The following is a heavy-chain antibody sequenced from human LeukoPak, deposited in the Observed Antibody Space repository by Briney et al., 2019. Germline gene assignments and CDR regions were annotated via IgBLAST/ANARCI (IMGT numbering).Heavy chain of an antibody. V-gene: IGHV3-20*04. Sequence: TGGSLRLSCAASGFTFDDYTMSWVRQAPGKGLEWVSGINWNGGSTGYADSVKGRFTISRDDSKNTLYLQMNSLRAEDTAVYYCARDSSGCPHDYWGQGTLVTVSS. CDR3: ARDSSGCPHDY. CDR2: INWNGGST. D-gene: IGHD6-19*01. CDR1: GFTFDDYT. J-gene: IGHJ4*02.